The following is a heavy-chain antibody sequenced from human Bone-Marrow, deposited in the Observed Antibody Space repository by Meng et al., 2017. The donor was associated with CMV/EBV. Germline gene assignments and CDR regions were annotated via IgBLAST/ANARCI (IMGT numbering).Heavy chain of an antibody. Sequence: ASVKVSCKGSGYTFSNYGFSWVRQAPGQGPEWMGWISAYSGNTNYAQKFQGRLTLTTDVSTSTAYMELRGLRFDDTAVYYCARDYVVRKVYSAYWGQGTLVNGAS. CDR1: GYTFSNYG. CDR3: ARDYVVRKVYSAY. D-gene: IGHD3-10*01. CDR2: ISAYSGNT. J-gene: IGHJ4*02. V-gene: IGHV1-18*01.